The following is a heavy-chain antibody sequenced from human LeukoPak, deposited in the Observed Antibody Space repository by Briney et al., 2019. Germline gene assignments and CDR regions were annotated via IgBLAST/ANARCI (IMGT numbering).Heavy chain of an antibody. CDR1: GFTFSSYG. CDR3: AKGAAGTAADGSGWEFDY. J-gene: IGHJ4*02. Sequence: PGGSLRLSCAASGFTFSSYGMHWVRQAPGKGLEWVAFIRYDGSNKYYADSVKGRFTISRDNSKNTLYLQMNSLRAEDTAVYYCAKGAAGTAADGSGWEFDYWGQGTLVTVSS. V-gene: IGHV3-30*02. CDR2: IRYDGSNK. D-gene: IGHD6-13*01.